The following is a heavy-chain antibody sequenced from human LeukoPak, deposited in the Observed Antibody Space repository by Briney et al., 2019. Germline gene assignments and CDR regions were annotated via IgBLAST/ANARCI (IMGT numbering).Heavy chain of an antibody. Sequence: SVKVSCKASGGTFSSYVFNWVRQAPGQGLEWMGGIIPMFGEAYYAQSFQGRVTVSADKSTSTVYMELPSLRSEDTAVYYCATKYYHDTGDYFGPEFDPWGQGTLVTVSS. J-gene: IGHJ5*02. D-gene: IGHD3-22*01. V-gene: IGHV1-69*06. CDR1: GGTFSSYV. CDR3: ATKYYHDTGDYFGPEFDP. CDR2: IIPMFGEA.